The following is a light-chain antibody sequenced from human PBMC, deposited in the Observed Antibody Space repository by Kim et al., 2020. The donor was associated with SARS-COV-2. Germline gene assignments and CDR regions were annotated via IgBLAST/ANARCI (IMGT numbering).Light chain of an antibody. CDR3: QSFDSDTPMV. Sequence: NFMLTQPHSVSESPGKTVTISCARSSGRIASNYVQWYQHRPGSAPTPVIYEHDQRPSGVPDRFSGSIDSSSNSASLTISGLKTEDEADYYCQSFDSDTPMVCGGGTQLTVL. V-gene: IGLV6-57*04. J-gene: IGLJ2*01. CDR2: EHD. CDR1: SGRIASNY.